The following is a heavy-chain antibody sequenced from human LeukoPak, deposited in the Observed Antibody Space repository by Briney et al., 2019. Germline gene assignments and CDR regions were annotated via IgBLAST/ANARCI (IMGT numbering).Heavy chain of an antibody. D-gene: IGHD2-8*02. CDR2: IAHHGSNK. V-gene: IGHV3-30*02. J-gene: IGHJ4*02. CDR1: GFTFSSYA. Sequence: GGSLRLSCAAPGFTFSSYAMHWVRQGPGKGLEWVAYIAHHGSNKYYADSVKGRFTISRDNSKRTLYLQMNNLRADDTAVYYCAKDGSWSCTDWGQGALVTVSS. CDR3: AKDGSWSCTD.